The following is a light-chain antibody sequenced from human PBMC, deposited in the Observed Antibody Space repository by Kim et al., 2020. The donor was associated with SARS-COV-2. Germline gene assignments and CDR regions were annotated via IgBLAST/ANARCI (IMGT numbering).Light chain of an antibody. CDR1: QCVSSSY. J-gene: IGKJ2*03. Sequence: SPGERATLSCRASQCVSSSYLAWYQQKPGQAPRLLIYGASSRATGIPDRFSGSGSGTDFTLTISRLEPEDFAVYYCQQYGSSPLYSFGQGTTLEI. CDR2: GAS. V-gene: IGKV3-20*01. CDR3: QQYGSSPLYS.